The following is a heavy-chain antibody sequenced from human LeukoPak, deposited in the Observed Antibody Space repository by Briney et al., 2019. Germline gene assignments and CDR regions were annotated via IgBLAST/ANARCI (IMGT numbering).Heavy chain of an antibody. D-gene: IGHD3-22*01. CDR1: GFTFSSYA. V-gene: IGHV3-23*01. CDR2: ISASGSYT. J-gene: IGHJ5*02. CDR3: AKGTTRDSGGWP. Sequence: GGSLRLSCAASGFTFSSYAMTWVRQAPGKGLECVSGISASGSYTYYADSVKGRFTTSRDNSKNTLSLQMNSLRAEDTAVYFCAKGTTRDSGGWPWGQGTLVTVSS.